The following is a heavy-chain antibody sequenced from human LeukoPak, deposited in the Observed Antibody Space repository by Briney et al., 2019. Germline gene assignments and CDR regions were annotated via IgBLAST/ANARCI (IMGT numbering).Heavy chain of an antibody. CDR2: ISSSGNTI. CDR1: GFTFSDYY. V-gene: IGHV3-11*01. D-gene: IGHD6-13*01. J-gene: IGHJ4*02. Sequence: GGSLRLSCAASGFTFSDYYFSWIRQTAGKGPEWVSYISSSGNTIYYADSVKGRFTISRDNAKNSLFLQMNSLRAEDTAVYYCARGRRYGSSWFAVDYWGQGTLVTVSS. CDR3: ARGRRYGSSWFAVDY.